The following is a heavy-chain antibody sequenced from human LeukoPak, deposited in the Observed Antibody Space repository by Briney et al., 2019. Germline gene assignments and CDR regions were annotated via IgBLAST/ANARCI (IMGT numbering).Heavy chain of an antibody. J-gene: IGHJ4*02. Sequence: ASVKVSCKASGYTFTSYGINWVRQATGQGLEWMGWMNPNSGNTGYAQKFQGRVTMTRNTSVSTAYMELSSLRSEDTAVYYCARVRFLEWSDYWGQGTLVTVSS. CDR2: MNPNSGNT. CDR3: ARVRFLEWSDY. V-gene: IGHV1-8*01. D-gene: IGHD3-3*01. CDR1: GYTFTSYG.